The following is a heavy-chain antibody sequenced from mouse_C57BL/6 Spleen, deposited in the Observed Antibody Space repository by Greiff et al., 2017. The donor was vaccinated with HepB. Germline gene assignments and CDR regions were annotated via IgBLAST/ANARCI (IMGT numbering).Heavy chain of an antibody. V-gene: IGHV1-55*01. CDR3: ARHGSSPHWYFDV. CDR1: GYTFTSYW. D-gene: IGHD1-1*01. Sequence: VQLQQPGAELVKPGASVKMSCKASGYTFTSYWITWVKQRPGQGLEWIGDIYPGSGSTNYNEKFKSKATLTVDTSSSIAYMQLSSLTSEDSAVYYCARHGSSPHWYFDVWGTGTTVTVSS. J-gene: IGHJ1*03. CDR2: IYPGSGST.